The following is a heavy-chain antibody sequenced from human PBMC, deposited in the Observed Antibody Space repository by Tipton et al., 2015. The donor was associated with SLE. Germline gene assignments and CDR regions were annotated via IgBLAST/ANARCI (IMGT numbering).Heavy chain of an antibody. D-gene: IGHD7-27*01. CDR1: GGSISSGGYY. CDR3: ARDMGTDAFVI. Sequence: TLSLTCTVSGGSISSGGYYWSWIRPHPGNGLEWIGYIYYSGSTYYNPSLKSRVTISVDTSKNQFSLKLSSMTAADTAVSYCARDMGTDAFVIWGQGAMVTVSS. CDR2: IYYSGST. V-gene: IGHV4-31*03. J-gene: IGHJ3*02.